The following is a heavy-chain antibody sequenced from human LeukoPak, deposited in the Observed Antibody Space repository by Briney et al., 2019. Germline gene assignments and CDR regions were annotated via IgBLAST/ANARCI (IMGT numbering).Heavy chain of an antibody. V-gene: IGHV3-23*01. Sequence: PGGSLRLSCAASGFTFSSYAMSWVRQAPGKGLEWVSAISGSGGSTYYADSVKGRFTISRDNSKDTLYLQMNSLGAEDTAVYYCAKGHRYCTSGNCNSAVDYWGQGTLVTVSS. D-gene: IGHD2-15*01. CDR3: AKGHRYCTSGNCNSAVDY. CDR2: ISGSGGST. CDR1: GFTFSSYA. J-gene: IGHJ4*02.